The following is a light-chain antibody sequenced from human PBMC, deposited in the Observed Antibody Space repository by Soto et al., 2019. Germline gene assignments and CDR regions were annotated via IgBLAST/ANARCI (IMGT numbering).Light chain of an antibody. CDR2: GAS. CDR1: QGISNS. CDR3: LQYNSYPFT. V-gene: IGKV1-17*03. J-gene: IGKJ4*01. Sequence: DIQMTQSPSAMSASLGDRVTITCRASQGISNSLAWFQQKPGRVPKRLIYGASTLQSWAPSRFSGSASGAAFTLTISSLQPEDSATYYCLQYNSYPFTFGGGTKVEIK.